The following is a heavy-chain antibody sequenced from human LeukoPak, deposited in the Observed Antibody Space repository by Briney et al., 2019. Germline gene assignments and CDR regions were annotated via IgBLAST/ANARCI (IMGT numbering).Heavy chain of an antibody. J-gene: IGHJ4*02. CDR1: GFTFSTSA. V-gene: IGHV3-23*01. D-gene: IGHD3-10*01. Sequence: GGSLRLSCAASGFTFSTSAMSWVRQAPGKGLEWVSAISGTGGLAHSADSVKGRFSISRDNSKNTLYLQMNSLRADDTAFYYCAKLLWFGELAGLDDWGQGTLVTVSS. CDR2: ISGTGGLA. CDR3: AKLLWFGELAGLDD.